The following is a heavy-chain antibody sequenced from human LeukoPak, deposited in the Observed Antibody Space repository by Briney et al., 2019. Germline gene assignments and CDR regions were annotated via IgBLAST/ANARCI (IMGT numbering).Heavy chain of an antibody. D-gene: IGHD6-19*01. CDR3: ARDREQWLVRGWFDP. J-gene: IGHJ5*02. Sequence: GGSLRLSCAASGFTVSSNYMSWVRQAPGKGLEWVSYISSSGSTIYYADSVKGRFTISRDNAKNSLYLQMNSLRAEDTAVYYCARDREQWLVRGWFDPWGQGTLVTVSS. V-gene: IGHV3-11*01. CDR1: GFTVSSNY. CDR2: ISSSGSTI.